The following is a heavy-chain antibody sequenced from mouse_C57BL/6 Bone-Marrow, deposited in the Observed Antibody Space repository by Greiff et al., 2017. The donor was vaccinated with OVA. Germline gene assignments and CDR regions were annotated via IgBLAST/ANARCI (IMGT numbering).Heavy chain of an antibody. CDR3: TARGDGSGVY. V-gene: IGHV14-4*01. Sequence: EVQVVESGAELVRPGASVKLSCTASGFNIKDYYMHWVKQRPEQGLEWIGWIDPENGDTEYTPKFQGKATITADKSSTTAYLQLSSLTSEDTAVYYCTARGDGSGVYWGQGTTLTVSS. J-gene: IGHJ2*01. CDR2: IDPENGDT. CDR1: GFNIKDYY. D-gene: IGHD3-3*01.